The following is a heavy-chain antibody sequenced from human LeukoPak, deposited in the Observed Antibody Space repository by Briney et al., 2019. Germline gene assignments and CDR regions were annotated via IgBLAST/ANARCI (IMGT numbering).Heavy chain of an antibody. CDR1: GGSISSYY. CDR3: ARDSGGSAREYYFDY. D-gene: IGHD1-26*01. Sequence: ESSETLSLTCTVSGGSISSYYWSWIRQPAGKGLEWIGRIYTSGSTNYNPSLKSRVTMSVDTSKNQFSLKLSSVTAADTAVYYCARDSGGSAREYYFDYWGQGTLVTVSS. CDR2: IYTSGST. V-gene: IGHV4-4*07. J-gene: IGHJ4*02.